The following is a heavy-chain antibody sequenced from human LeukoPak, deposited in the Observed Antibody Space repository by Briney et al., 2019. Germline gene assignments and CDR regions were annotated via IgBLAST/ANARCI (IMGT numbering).Heavy chain of an antibody. Sequence: PSETLSLTCAVYGGSFSGYYWSWIRQPPGKGLEWIGEINHSGSTNYNPSPKSRVTISVDTSKNQFSLKLSSVTAADTAVYYCARLEDDILTGPGSHFDYWGQGTLVTVSS. CDR2: INHSGST. D-gene: IGHD3-9*01. CDR3: ARLEDDILTGPGSHFDY. CDR1: GGSFSGYY. V-gene: IGHV4-34*01. J-gene: IGHJ4*02.